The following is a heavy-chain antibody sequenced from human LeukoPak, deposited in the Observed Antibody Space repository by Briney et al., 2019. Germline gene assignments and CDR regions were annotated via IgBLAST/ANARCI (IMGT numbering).Heavy chain of an antibody. CDR3: ARRDFRGYMDV. CDR2: IKQSGST. V-gene: IGHV4-34*01. CDR1: GGSFSGYY. J-gene: IGHJ6*03. D-gene: IGHD2/OR15-2a*01. Sequence: RPSETLSLTCAVYGGSFSGYYWSWSRQPPGKGLEWIGEIKQSGSTNYNPSLQSRVTISVDTSKNQFSLKLSSVPAADTAVYYCARRDFRGYMDVWGKGTTVTVSS.